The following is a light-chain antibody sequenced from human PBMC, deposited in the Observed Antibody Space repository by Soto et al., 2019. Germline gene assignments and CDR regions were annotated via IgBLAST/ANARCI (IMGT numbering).Light chain of an antibody. CDR1: SSDIGSNY. Sequence: QSVLTQPPAASGTPGQRVTISCSGSSSDIGSNYVYWYQQIPGTAPKLLIYRNNQRPSGVPDRFSGSKSGTSASLAISGLRSEDEADYFCAAWDDSLNGQGVFGGGTNLTVL. CDR3: AAWDDSLNGQGV. J-gene: IGLJ2*01. CDR2: RNN. V-gene: IGLV1-47*01.